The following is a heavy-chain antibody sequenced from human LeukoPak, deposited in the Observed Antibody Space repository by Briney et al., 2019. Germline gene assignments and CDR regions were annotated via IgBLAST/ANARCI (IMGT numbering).Heavy chain of an antibody. CDR3: ARGEEWELAFDY. CDR1: GFTVSSNY. V-gene: IGHV3-53*01. CDR2: IYSGGST. J-gene: IGHJ4*02. Sequence: QPGGSLRLSCAASGFTVSSNYMSWVRQAPGKGLEWVSVIYSGGSTYYADSVKGRFTISRDNSKNTLYLQMHRLRAEDTAVYYCARGEEWELAFDYWGQGTLVTVSS. D-gene: IGHD1-26*01.